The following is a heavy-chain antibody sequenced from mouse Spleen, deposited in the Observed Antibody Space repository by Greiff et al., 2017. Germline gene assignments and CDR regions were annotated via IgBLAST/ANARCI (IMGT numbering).Heavy chain of an antibody. D-gene: IGHD2-10*01. CDR3: ARETPLHNWYFDV. V-gene: IGHV2-9*02. Sequence: VMLVESGPGLVAPSQSLSITCTVSGFSLTSYGVHWVRQPPGKGLEWLGVIWAGGSTTYNSALMSRLSISKDNSKSQVFLKMNSLQTDDTGMYYCARETPLHNWYFDVWGAGTTVTVSS. CDR2: IWAGGST. J-gene: IGHJ1*01. CDR1: GFSLTSYG.